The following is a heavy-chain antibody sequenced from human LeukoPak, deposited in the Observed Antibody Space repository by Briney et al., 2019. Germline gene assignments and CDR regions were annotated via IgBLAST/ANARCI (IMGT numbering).Heavy chain of an antibody. Sequence: GGSLRLSCAASGFSFNMFPMHWVRQAPGKGLEWVAVISHDGSTTYYADSVKGRFTTSRDNSKNTLYLQMDTLGAEDTAVYYCARAVVGKEDLDYWGQGTLVTVSS. CDR3: ARAVVGKEDLDY. D-gene: IGHD6-19*01. V-gene: IGHV3-30*04. CDR1: GFSFNMFP. J-gene: IGHJ4*02. CDR2: ISHDGSTT.